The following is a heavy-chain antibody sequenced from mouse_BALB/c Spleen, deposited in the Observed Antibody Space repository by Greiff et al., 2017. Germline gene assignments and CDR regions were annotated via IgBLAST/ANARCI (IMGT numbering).Heavy chain of an antibody. J-gene: IGHJ4*01. V-gene: IGHV1-54*01. Sequence: QVQLMQSGAGLVRPGTSVKLSCEASGYAFSNYLIEWVRQRPGQGLEWVGVINRGSGGINYNEKVKGKATLTADKSSSTVYMQLSSLTSDDSAVYFCERRETSMIRYDAMDYWGQGTSVTVSS. D-gene: IGHD2-4*01. CDR1: GYAFSNYL. CDR2: INRGSGGI. CDR3: ERRETSMIRYDAMDY.